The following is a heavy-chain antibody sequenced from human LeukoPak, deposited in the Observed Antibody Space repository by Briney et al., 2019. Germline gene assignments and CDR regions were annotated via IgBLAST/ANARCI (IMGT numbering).Heavy chain of an antibody. V-gene: IGHV4-39*07. J-gene: IGHJ4*02. Sequence: SETLSLTCTVSGDSISTRDYYWGWIRQPPGKELEWIGEINHSGSTNYNPSLKSRVTISVDTSKSQSSLKLSSVTAADTAVYYCARAGRWLRFFDYWGQGTLVTVSS. D-gene: IGHD5-12*01. CDR1: GDSISTRDYY. CDR2: INHSGST. CDR3: ARAGRWLRFFDY.